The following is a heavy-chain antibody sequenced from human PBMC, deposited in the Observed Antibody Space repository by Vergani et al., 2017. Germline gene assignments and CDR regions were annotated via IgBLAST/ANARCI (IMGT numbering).Heavy chain of an antibody. Sequence: QVQLVESGGGLVKPGGSLRLSCAASGFTFSDYYMSWIRQAPGKGLEWVSYISSSSSYTNYADSVKGRFTISRDNAKNPLYLQMNSLSAEDTAVYYCARGNQAAAGRTPFDYWGQGTLVTVSS. CDR2: ISSSSSYT. CDR1: GFTFSDYY. D-gene: IGHD6-13*01. CDR3: ARGNQAAAGRTPFDY. J-gene: IGHJ4*02. V-gene: IGHV3-11*05.